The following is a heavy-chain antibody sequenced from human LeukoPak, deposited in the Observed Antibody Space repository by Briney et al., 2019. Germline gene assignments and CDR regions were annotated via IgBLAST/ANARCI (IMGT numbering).Heavy chain of an antibody. J-gene: IGHJ4*02. V-gene: IGHV4-59*01. CDR1: GGSIRDFY. Sequence: SETLSLTCTVSGGSIRDFYWSWIRQPPGKGLEWIGYIYYSGSTNFNPSLKSRVTISVDTSKNQFSLKLSSVTAADTAVYYCASIDQEETTMGGYYFDYWGQGTLVTVSS. D-gene: IGHD5-18*01. CDR2: IYYSGST. CDR3: ASIDQEETTMGGYYFDY.